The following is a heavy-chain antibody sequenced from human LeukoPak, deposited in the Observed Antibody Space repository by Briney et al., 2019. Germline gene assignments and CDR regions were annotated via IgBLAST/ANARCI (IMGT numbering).Heavy chain of an antibody. V-gene: IGHV1-2*02. J-gene: IGHJ6*03. CDR1: GYTFTGYY. Sequence: ASVKVSCKASGYTFTGYYMHWVRQAPGQGVEWMGWINPNSGGTNFAQKFQDGVTMTGDTSISTAYMELSRLRSDDTAVYYCARGAFSSSSGYKYYYMDVWGKGTTVTVSS. CDR2: INPNSGGT. D-gene: IGHD6-6*01. CDR3: ARGAFSSSSGYKYYYMDV.